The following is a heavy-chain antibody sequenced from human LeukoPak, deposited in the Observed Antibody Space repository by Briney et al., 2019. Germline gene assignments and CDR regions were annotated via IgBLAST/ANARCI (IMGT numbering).Heavy chain of an antibody. CDR1: GFTFCSFA. Sequence: PGGSLRLSCAASGFTFCSFAMSWVRQAPGKGLEWVSGISGRDGSTYYADSVKGRFTLSRDNSKNTLYLQMNSLRAEDTDVYYCARAGNTRFDYWGQGTLVTVSS. J-gene: IGHJ4*02. V-gene: IGHV3-23*01. CDR2: ISGRDGST. CDR3: ARAGNTRFDY. D-gene: IGHD2/OR15-2a*01.